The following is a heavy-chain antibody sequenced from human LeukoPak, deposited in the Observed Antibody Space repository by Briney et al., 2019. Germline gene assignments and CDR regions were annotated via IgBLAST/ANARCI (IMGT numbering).Heavy chain of an antibody. CDR3: ARGGGNYDFWSGNNWFDP. J-gene: IGHJ5*02. Sequence: GGSLRLSCAASGFTFSSYSMNWVRQAPGKGLEWVSSISSSSSYIYYADSVKGRFTISRDNAKNSLYLQMDSLRAEDTAVYYCARGGGNYDFWSGNNWFDPWGQGTLVTVSS. CDR2: ISSSSSYI. V-gene: IGHV3-21*01. D-gene: IGHD3-3*01. CDR1: GFTFSSYS.